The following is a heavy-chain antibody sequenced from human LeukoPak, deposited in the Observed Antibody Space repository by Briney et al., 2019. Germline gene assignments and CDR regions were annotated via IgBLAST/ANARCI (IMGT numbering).Heavy chain of an antibody. CDR2: IYYSGSI. J-gene: IGHJ4*02. CDR3: ARVLYCSGGSCYHFDY. Sequence: SETLSLTCTVSGGSISSGGYYWSWIRQHPGKGLEWIGYIYYSGSIYYNPSLKSRVTISVDTSKNQFSLKLSSVTAADTAVYYCARVLYCSGGSCYHFDYWGQGTLVTVSS. D-gene: IGHD2-15*01. V-gene: IGHV4-31*03. CDR1: GGSISSGGYY.